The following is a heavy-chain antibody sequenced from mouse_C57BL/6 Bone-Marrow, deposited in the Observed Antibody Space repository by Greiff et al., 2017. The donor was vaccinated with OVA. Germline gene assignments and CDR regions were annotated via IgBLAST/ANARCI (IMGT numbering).Heavy chain of an antibody. CDR1: GYTFTSYW. J-gene: IGHJ3*02. CDR2: IDPNSGGT. CDR3: EREGTMVTTGADVTGYGD. D-gene: IGHD2-2*01. Sequence: QVQLQQPGAELVKPGASVKLSCKASGYTFTSYWMHWVKQRPGRGLEWIGRIDPNSGGTKYNEKFKSKATLTVDTPSSTAYMQLSSLTSEDSAVYDCEREGTMVTTGADVTGYGDWGKGTLVTV. V-gene: IGHV1-72*01.